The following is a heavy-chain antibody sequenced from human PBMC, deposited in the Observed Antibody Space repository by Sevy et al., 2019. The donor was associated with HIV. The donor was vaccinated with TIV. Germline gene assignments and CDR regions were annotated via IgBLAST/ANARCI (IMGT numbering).Heavy chain of an antibody. D-gene: IGHD3-10*01. CDR1: GYTFTIYG. CDR3: ARTSSYGSGNYFDY. Sequence: ASVKVSCKASGYTFTIYGISWVRQAPEQGLEWMGWISAYSGNTNYAQNLQGRVTMTTDTSTTTAYMELRSLRFDDTAVYYCARTSSYGSGNYFDYWGLGTLVTVSS. CDR2: ISAYSGNT. V-gene: IGHV1-18*01. J-gene: IGHJ4*02.